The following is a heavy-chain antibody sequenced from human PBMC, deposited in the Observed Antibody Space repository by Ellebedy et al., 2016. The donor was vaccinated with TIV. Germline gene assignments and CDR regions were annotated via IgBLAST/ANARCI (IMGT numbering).Heavy chain of an antibody. J-gene: IGHJ5*02. CDR1: GFTFSRYA. D-gene: IGHD6-19*01. CDR2: ISGSGGNT. Sequence: GESLKISCAASGFTFSRYAMSWVRQAPGRGLEWVSTISGSGGNTDYADSVKGRFTISRDNSKNTLYLQMNSLRAEDTAVYYCAKGPSSGWYSLLFTAWGQGTLVTVSS. CDR3: AKGPSSGWYSLLFTA. V-gene: IGHV3-23*01.